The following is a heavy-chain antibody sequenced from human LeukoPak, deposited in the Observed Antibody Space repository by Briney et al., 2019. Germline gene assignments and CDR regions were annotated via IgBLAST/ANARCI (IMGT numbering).Heavy chain of an antibody. CDR1: GFTVSGYA. CDR2: INSEANSYAT. D-gene: IGHD6-19*01. Sequence: GGPLRLSCAASGFTVSGYAMHWVRQASGKGLEWVGRINSEANSYATGYGASVQGRFTISRDDSKNTAYLQLNSLKTEDTAVYYCTRHLAVAGPGGEYYYHYMDVWGKGTTVTVSS. J-gene: IGHJ6*03. V-gene: IGHV3-73*01. CDR3: TRHLAVAGPGGEYYYHYMDV.